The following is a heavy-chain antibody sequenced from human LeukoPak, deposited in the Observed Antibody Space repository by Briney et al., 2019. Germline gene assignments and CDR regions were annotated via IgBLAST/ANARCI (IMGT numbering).Heavy chain of an antibody. CDR2: ISSSSSYT. V-gene: IGHV3-11*05. CDR1: GFTFSDYY. J-gene: IGHJ4*02. CDR3: AREQQLALDY. D-gene: IGHD6-13*01. Sequence: PGGSLRLSCAASGFTFSDYYMSWIRQAPGKGLEWVSYISSSSSYTNYADSVKGRFTISRDNAKSSLYLQMNSLRAEDTAVYYCAREQQLALDYWGQGTLVTVSS.